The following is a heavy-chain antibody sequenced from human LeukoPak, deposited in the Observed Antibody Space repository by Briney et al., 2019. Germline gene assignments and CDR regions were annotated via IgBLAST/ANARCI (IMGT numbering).Heavy chain of an antibody. CDR3: ARGYCSSTSCYRWFDP. V-gene: IGHV4-59*01. D-gene: IGHD2-2*01. J-gene: IGHJ5*02. CDR2: IYYSGST. Sequence: SETLSLTCTVSGGSISSYYGSWIRQPPGKGLEWIGYIYYSGSTNYNPSLKSRVTISVDTSKHQFSLKLSSATAADTAVYYCARGYCSSTSCYRWFDPWGQGTLVTVSS. CDR1: GGSISSYY.